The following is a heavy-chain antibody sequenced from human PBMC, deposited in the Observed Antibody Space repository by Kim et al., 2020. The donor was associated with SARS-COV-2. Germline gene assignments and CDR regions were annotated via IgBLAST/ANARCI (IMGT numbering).Heavy chain of an antibody. J-gene: IGHJ4*02. CDR3: AKDRVETFYFDDSGFDH. CDR1: GFTFDDYA. Sequence: GGSLRLSCAASGFTFDDYAMHWVRQVPGKGPEWVAGTSWDNDDIVYADSVKGRFTVSRDNAKNSLYLQMNSLRAEDTAFYYCAKDRVETFYFDDSGFDHWGQGTLVTVSS. D-gene: IGHD3-22*01. V-gene: IGHV3-9*01. CDR2: TSWDNDDI.